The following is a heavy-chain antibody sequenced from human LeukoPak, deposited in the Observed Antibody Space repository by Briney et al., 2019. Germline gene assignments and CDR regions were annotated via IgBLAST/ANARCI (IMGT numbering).Heavy chain of an antibody. D-gene: IGHD2-2*01. CDR1: GYTFTSYY. J-gene: IGHJ5*02. Sequence: ASVKVSCKASGYTFTSYYMHWVRQAPEQGLEWMGTINPSGGSRSYAQKFQGRVTMTRDTPTSTVYMELSSLRSEDTAVYFCARDACSSTICQAGGNWFDPWGQGTLVIVS. CDR2: INPSGGSR. V-gene: IGHV1-46*01. CDR3: ARDACSSTICQAGGNWFDP.